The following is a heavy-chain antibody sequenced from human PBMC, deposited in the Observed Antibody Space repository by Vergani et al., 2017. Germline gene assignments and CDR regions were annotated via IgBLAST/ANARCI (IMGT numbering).Heavy chain of an antibody. D-gene: IGHD3-10*01. Sequence: QVQLAESGGGRVQPGRSLRLSCAASGVSFSSHAIHWVCQAPGKGLEWVAVISNDGSKKYYADSVKGRFTISRDNSKNTLDLQMNSLRTQDTAVYYCAKAGSVTSGSLQYNFYMDVWGKGTTVTVS. CDR1: GVSFSSHA. J-gene: IGHJ6*03. CDR2: ISNDGSKK. CDR3: AKAGSVTSGSLQYNFYMDV. V-gene: IGHV3-30*18.